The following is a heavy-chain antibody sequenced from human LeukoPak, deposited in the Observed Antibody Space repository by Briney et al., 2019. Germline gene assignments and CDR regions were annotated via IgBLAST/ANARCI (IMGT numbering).Heavy chain of an antibody. D-gene: IGHD2-21*02. CDR1: GGSISSSSYY. CDR3: ASRKLLAYCGGDCYSFDY. J-gene: IGHJ4*02. V-gene: IGHV4-39*01. Sequence: PSETLSLTCTVSGGSISSSSYYWGWIRQPPGKGLEWIGSIYYSGSTYYNPSLKSRVTISVDTSKNQFSLKLSSVTAADTAVYYCASRKLLAYCGGDCYSFDYWGQGTLVTVSS. CDR2: IYYSGST.